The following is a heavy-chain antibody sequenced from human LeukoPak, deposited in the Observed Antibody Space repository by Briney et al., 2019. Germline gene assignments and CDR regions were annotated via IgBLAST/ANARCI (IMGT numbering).Heavy chain of an antibody. CDR1: GGSFSDYY. CDR3: ARGIVLKLYAVLDS. D-gene: IGHD2-8*01. J-gene: IGHJ4*02. Sequence: SETLSLTCDVYGGSFSDYYWTWIRQPPGKGPEWIGEIKHGGGTNYNPSLKSRVTISLDTSKNQFSLHLKSVTAVDTAVYYCARGIVLKLYAVLDSWGQGTLVTVSS. CDR2: IKHGGGT. V-gene: IGHV4-34*01.